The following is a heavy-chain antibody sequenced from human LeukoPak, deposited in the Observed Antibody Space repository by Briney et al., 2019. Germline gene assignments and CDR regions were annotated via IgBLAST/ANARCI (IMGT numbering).Heavy chain of an antibody. CDR3: AKRDGYNSGYFDL. V-gene: IGHV3-23*01. CDR1: GFTFSSYG. Sequence: PGGSLRLSCAASGFTFSSYGMSWVRQAPGKGLEWASGISGSGGSKYYADSVKGRFTISRDNSKNTLYLQMNSLRAEDTAVYYCAKRDGYNSGYFDLWGRGTLVTVPS. J-gene: IGHJ2*01. CDR2: ISGSGGSK. D-gene: IGHD5-24*01.